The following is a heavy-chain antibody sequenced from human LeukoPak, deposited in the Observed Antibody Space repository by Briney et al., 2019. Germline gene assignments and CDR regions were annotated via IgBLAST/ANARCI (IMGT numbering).Heavy chain of an antibody. J-gene: IGHJ4*02. D-gene: IGHD6-13*01. V-gene: IGHV3-23*01. Sequence: QPGGSLRLPCAASGFTFSSYAMSWVRQAPGKGLEWVSAISGSGGSTYYADSVKGRFTISRDNSKNTLYLQMNSLRAEDTAVYYCVRGYSSSWGYYFDYWGQGTLVTVSS. CDR1: GFTFSSYA. CDR2: ISGSGGST. CDR3: VRGYSSSWGYYFDY.